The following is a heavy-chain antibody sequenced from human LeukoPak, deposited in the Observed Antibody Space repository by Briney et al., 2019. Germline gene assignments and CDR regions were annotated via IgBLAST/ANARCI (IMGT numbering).Heavy chain of an antibody. J-gene: IGHJ4*02. Sequence: PGGSPRLSCAASGFTFSSSAMSWVRQAPGKGLEWVSSISARGISTYYADSVKGRFTISRDNSKNTLYLQMNSLRGDDIGVYYCAKSFDFSNGHSPILTPFDSWGQGTLVSVSS. CDR1: GFTFSSSA. V-gene: IGHV3-23*01. CDR3: AKSFDFSNGHSPILTPFDS. D-gene: IGHD3-3*01. CDR2: ISARGIST.